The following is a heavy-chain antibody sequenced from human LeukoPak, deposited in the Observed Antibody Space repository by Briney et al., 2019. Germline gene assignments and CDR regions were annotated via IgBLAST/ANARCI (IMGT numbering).Heavy chain of an antibody. CDR2: ISSSSSYI. D-gene: IGHD6-19*01. CDR1: GFTFSSYV. Sequence: GGSLRLSCAASGFTFSSYVMHWVRQAPGKGLEWVSSISSSSSYIYYADSVKGRFTISRDNAKNSLYLQMNSLRAEDTAVYYCARSIAVAGTDYWGQGTLVTVSS. V-gene: IGHV3-21*01. J-gene: IGHJ4*02. CDR3: ARSIAVAGTDY.